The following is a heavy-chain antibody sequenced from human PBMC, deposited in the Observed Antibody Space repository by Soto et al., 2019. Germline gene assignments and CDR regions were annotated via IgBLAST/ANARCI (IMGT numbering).Heavy chain of an antibody. Sequence: SETLSLTCTVSGGSISSSSYYWGWIRQPPGKGLEWIGSIYYSGSTYYNPSLKSRVTISVDTSKNQFSLKLSSVTAADTAVYYCARDREGFGAFDIWGQGTMVTVS. CDR1: GGSISSSSYY. V-gene: IGHV4-39*07. J-gene: IGHJ3*02. CDR3: ARDREGFGAFDI. CDR2: IYYSGST. D-gene: IGHD3-16*01.